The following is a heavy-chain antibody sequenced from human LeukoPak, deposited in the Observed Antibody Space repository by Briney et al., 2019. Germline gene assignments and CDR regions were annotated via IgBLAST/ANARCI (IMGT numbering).Heavy chain of an antibody. CDR1: GGSISSSSYY. Sequence: SETLSLTCTVSGGSISSSSYYWGWIRQPPGKGLEWIGSIHYSGSTYYNPSLKSRVTISVDTSKNQFSLKLSSVTAADTAVYYCARASKWELLIDYWGQGTLVTVSS. CDR3: ARASKWELLIDY. CDR2: IHYSGST. V-gene: IGHV4-39*01. J-gene: IGHJ4*02. D-gene: IGHD1-26*01.